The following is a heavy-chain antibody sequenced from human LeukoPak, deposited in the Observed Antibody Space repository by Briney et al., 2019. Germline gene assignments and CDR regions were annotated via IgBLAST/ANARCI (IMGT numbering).Heavy chain of an antibody. CDR3: ARGIYDFRSGYYYFDY. Sequence: KPSETLSLTCTVSGGSISTGTYFWIWIRQPAGKGLEWIGRIYTSGNTNYNPSLKSRVTISVDTSKNQFSLKLSSVTAADTAVYYCARGIYDFRSGYYYFDYWGQGTLVTVSS. J-gene: IGHJ4*02. V-gene: IGHV4-61*02. D-gene: IGHD3-3*01. CDR1: GGSISTGTYF. CDR2: IYTSGNT.